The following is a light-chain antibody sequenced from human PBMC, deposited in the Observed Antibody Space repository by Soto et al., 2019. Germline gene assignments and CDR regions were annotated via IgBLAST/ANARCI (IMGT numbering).Light chain of an antibody. CDR2: DVS. CDR1: SSDVGNYNL. CDR3: FSYAGTSML. V-gene: IGLV2-23*02. Sequence: QSALTQPASVSGSPGQSITISCTGTSSDVGNYNLVSWYQQYPGKAPKLIIYDVSKRPSGISNRFSGSKSGNTASLTVSGLQAEDEADYYCFSYAGTSMLFGGGTKLTVI. J-gene: IGLJ2*01.